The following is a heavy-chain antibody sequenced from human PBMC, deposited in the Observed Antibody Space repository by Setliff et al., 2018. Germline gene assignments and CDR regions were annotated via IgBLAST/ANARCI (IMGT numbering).Heavy chain of an antibody. CDR3: ARDRGSNNSPEDFDY. J-gene: IGHJ4*02. D-gene: IGHD1-1*01. Sequence: SETLSLTCTVSRGSINFHYWSWIRQPAGKGLEWIGRIFGSGSTNYNPSLKSRVTMSIDTSKNQFFLKVRSVTAADTAVYYCARDRGSNNSPEDFDYWGLGTLVTVSS. CDR1: RGSINFHY. V-gene: IGHV4-4*07. CDR2: IFGSGST.